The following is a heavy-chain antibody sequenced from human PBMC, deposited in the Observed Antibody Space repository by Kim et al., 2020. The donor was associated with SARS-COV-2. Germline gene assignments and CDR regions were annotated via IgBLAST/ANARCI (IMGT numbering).Heavy chain of an antibody. V-gene: IGHV3-15*01. D-gene: IGHD4-17*01. Sequence: KGRFTISRDDSKNTLYLQMNSLKTEDTAVYYCTTEGTDYGDLLFFNYFDYWGQGTLVTVSS. CDR3: TTEGTDYGDLLFFNYFDY. J-gene: IGHJ4*02.